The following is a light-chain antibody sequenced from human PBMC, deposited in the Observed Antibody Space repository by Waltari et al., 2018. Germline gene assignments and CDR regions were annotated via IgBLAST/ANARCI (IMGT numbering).Light chain of an antibody. V-gene: IGKV3-20*01. CDR3: QKYGTLPAT. Sequence: RATLSCRASQRVSRWVAWYQQKPGQPPRLLIYGASSRATGIPDRFSGSGSGTDFSLTISRLEPEDSAVYYCQKYGTLPATFGQGTKVEVK. CDR1: QRVSRWV. CDR2: GAS. J-gene: IGKJ1*01.